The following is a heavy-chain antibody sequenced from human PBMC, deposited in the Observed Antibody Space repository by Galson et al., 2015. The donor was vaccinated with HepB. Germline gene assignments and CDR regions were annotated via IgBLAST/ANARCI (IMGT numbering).Heavy chain of an antibody. CDR3: ARGPYDFWSGYYTRNWFDP. CDR2: INHSGST. D-gene: IGHD3-3*01. Sequence: TLSLTCAVYGGSFSGYYWSWIRQPPGKGLEWIGEINHSGSTNYNPSLKSRVTISVDTSKNQFPLKLSSVTAADTAVYYCARGPYDFWSGYYTRNWFDPWGQGTLVTVSS. V-gene: IGHV4-34*01. CDR1: GGSFSGYY. J-gene: IGHJ5*02.